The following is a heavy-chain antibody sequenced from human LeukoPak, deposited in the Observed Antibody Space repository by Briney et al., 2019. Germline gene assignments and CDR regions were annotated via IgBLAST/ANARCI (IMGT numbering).Heavy chain of an antibody. Sequence: SETLSLTCAVYGGSFSGYYWSWIRQPPGKGLEWIGYIYYSGSTNYNPSLKSRVTISVDTSKNQFSLKLSSVTAADTAVYYCASVDTAIFYFDYWGQGTLVTVSS. CDR3: ASVDTAIFYFDY. J-gene: IGHJ4*02. D-gene: IGHD5-18*01. V-gene: IGHV4-59*01. CDR1: GGSFSGYY. CDR2: IYYSGST.